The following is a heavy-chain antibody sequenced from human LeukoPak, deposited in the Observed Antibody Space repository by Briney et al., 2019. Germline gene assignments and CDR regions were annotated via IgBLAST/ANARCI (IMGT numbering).Heavy chain of an antibody. D-gene: IGHD5-24*01. CDR1: GFTFSTYA. J-gene: IGHJ4*02. V-gene: IGHV3-43*02. CDR3: AKDELKDGYNSLE. CDR2: ISGDGGST. Sequence: GGSLRLSCAASGFTFSTYAMSWVRQAPGKGLEWVSLISGDGGSTYYADSVKGRFTISRDNSKNSLYLQMNSLRTEDTALYYCAKDELKDGYNSLEWGQGTLVTVSS.